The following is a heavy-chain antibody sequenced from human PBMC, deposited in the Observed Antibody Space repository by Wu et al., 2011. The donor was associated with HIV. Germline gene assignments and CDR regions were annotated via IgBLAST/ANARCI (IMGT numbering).Heavy chain of an antibody. J-gene: IGHJ4*02. D-gene: IGHD3-10*01. CDR3: ARGVLWFGDRNFDY. V-gene: IGHV1-2*02. CDR2: INPNSGGT. Sequence: QVQLVQSGAEVKKPGASVKVSCKASGYTFTGYYMHWVRQAPGQGLEWMGWINPNSGGTNYAQKFQGRVTITRNTSISTAYMELSSLRSEDTAVYYCARGVLWFGDRNFDYWGQGTLVTVSS. CDR1: GYTFTGYY.